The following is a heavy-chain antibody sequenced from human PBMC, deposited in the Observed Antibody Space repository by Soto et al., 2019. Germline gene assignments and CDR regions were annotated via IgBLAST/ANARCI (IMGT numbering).Heavy chain of an antibody. CDR1: GDTFSRST. CDR2: IIPVLATT. Sequence: QVQLVQSGADVKKPGSSVKVSCKASGDTFSRSTISWVRQAPGQGLEWMGGIIPVLATTNYAQKFQGRLTTTADESTTTAYMELSSLRSEDTAVYYCARLRSTSAERKMDVWGQGTTVTVSS. J-gene: IGHJ6*02. V-gene: IGHV1-69*01. CDR3: ARLRSTSAERKMDV. D-gene: IGHD6-6*01.